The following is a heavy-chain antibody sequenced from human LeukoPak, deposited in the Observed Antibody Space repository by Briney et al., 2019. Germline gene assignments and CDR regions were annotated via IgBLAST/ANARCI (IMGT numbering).Heavy chain of an antibody. V-gene: IGHV4-34*01. D-gene: IGHD3-16*01. CDR2: INHSGST. CDR1: GGSFSGYY. CDR3: ARVPTEGDDHFDY. J-gene: IGHJ4*02. Sequence: PSETLSLTCAVYGGSFSGYYWSWIRQPPGKGLEWIGEINHSGSTNYNPSPKSRVTISVDTSKNQFSLKLSSVTAADTAVYYCARVPTEGDDHFDYWGQGTLVTVSS.